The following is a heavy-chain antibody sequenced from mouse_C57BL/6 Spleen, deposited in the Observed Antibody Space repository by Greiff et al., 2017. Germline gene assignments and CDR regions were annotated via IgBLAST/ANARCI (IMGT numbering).Heavy chain of an antibody. J-gene: IGHJ1*03. CDR1: GYTFTSYW. CDR2: IDPSDSYT. V-gene: IGHV1-69*01. D-gene: IGHD1-1*01. Sequence: VQLQQPGAELVMPGASVKLSCKASGYTFTSYWMHWVKQRPGQGLEWIGEIDPSDSYTNYNQKFKGKSTLTVDKSSSTAYMQLSSLTSEDSAVYYCARGPTVVATRYFDVWGTGTTVTVSS. CDR3: ARGPTVVATRYFDV.